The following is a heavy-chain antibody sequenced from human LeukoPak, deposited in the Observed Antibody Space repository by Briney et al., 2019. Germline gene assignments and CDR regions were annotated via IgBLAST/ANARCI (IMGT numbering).Heavy chain of an antibody. J-gene: IGHJ2*01. CDR3: ARVYYSNSYDYWYFDL. D-gene: IGHD6-13*01. CDR2: FSGSGGNT. Sequence: PGGSLRLSCAASGFTFSSYAMSWVRQAPGKGLEWVSAFSGSGGNTYYADSVKGRFTISRDNSKNTLYLQMDSLRAEDTAVYYCARVYYSNSYDYWYFDLWGRGTLVTVSS. CDR1: GFTFSSYA. V-gene: IGHV3-23*01.